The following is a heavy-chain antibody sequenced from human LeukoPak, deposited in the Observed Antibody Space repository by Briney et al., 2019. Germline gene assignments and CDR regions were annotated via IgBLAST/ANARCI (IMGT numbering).Heavy chain of an antibody. D-gene: IGHD1-26*01. V-gene: IGHV3-23*01. CDR1: GFAFSSYA. CDR3: AKGYSGSYSYYFDY. Sequence: PGGSLRLSCAASGFAFSSYAMSWGRQAPGPGPEWVSAISGSGGSTYYADSVKGRFTISRDNSKNTLYLQMNSLRAEDTAVYYCAKGYSGSYSYYFDYWGQGTLVTVSS. J-gene: IGHJ4*02. CDR2: ISGSGGST.